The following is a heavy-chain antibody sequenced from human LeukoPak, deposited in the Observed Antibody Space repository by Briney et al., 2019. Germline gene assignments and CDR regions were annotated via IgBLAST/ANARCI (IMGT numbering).Heavy chain of an antibody. D-gene: IGHD3-9*01. V-gene: IGHV5-10-1*01. Sequence: HGESLKISCKGSGYSFTSYWIFWVRQMPGKGLEWMGRIDPTDSYTNYSPSFQGHVTISADKSISTVYLQWNSLKASDTAMYYCARRHYDISTGYPFDYWGQGTLVTVSS. CDR2: IDPTDSYT. J-gene: IGHJ4*02. CDR1: GYSFTSYW. CDR3: ARRHYDISTGYPFDY.